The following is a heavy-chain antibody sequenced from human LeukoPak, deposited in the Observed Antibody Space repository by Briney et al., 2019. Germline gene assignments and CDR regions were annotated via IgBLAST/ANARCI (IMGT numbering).Heavy chain of an antibody. CDR2: ISWNSGSI. V-gene: IGHV3-9*01. Sequence: PGGSLRLSCAASGFTFDDYAMHWVRQAPGKGLEWVSGISWNSGSIGYADSVKGRFTISRDNAKNSLYLQMNSLRAEDTALYYCAKARRVWELLHLLAAPFDYWGQGTLVTVSS. CDR1: GFTFDDYA. J-gene: IGHJ4*02. D-gene: IGHD1-26*01. CDR3: AKARRVWELLHLLAAPFDY.